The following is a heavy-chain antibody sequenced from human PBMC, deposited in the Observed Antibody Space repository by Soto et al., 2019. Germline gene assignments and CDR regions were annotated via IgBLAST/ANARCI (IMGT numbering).Heavy chain of an antibody. CDR3: ATRRGYCSSTSCYTLDY. V-gene: IGHV1-46*01. CDR1: GYTFTSYY. Sequence: ASVKVSCKASGYTFTSYYMHWVRQAPGQGLEWMGIINPSGGSTSYAQKFQGRVTMTRDTSTSTVYMELSSLRSEDTAVYYCATRRGYCSSTSCYTLDYWGQGTPVTVSS. J-gene: IGHJ4*02. CDR2: INPSGGST. D-gene: IGHD2-2*02.